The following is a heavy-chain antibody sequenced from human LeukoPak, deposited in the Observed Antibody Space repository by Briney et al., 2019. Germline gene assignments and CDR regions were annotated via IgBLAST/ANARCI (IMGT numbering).Heavy chain of an antibody. V-gene: IGHV1-3*01. J-gene: IGHJ6*02. CDR3: ARAMETPPRVGYYGMDV. D-gene: IGHD3-10*01. Sequence: ASVKVSCKASGYTFTSYAMHWVRQAPGQRLEWMGWINAGNGNTKYSQKFQGRVTITRDTSASTAYMELSSLRSEDTAVYYCARAMETPPRVGYYGMDVWGQGTTVTVSS. CDR1: GYTFTSYA. CDR2: INAGNGNT.